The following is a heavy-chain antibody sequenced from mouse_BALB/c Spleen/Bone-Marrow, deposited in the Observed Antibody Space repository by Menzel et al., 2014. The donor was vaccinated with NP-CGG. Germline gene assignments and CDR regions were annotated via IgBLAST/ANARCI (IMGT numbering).Heavy chain of an antibody. CDR2: IYPGDGDT. J-gene: IGHJ4*01. V-gene: IGHV1-80*01. D-gene: IGHD1-3*01. CDR1: GYAFSSYW. Sequence: LVESGAELVRPGSSVKISCKPSGYAFSSYWMNWVKQRPGQGPEWIGQIYPGDGDTNYNGKFKGKATLTADKSSSTAYMHLSSLTSEDSAVYFCARSGYSAMDYWGQGTSVTVSS. CDR3: ARSGYSAMDY.